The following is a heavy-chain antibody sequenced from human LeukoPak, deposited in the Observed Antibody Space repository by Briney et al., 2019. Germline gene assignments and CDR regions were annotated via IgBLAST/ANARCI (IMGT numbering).Heavy chain of an antibody. D-gene: IGHD3-10*01. V-gene: IGHV3-30-3*01. CDR2: ISYDGSNK. Sequence: GGSLRLPCAASGFTFSSYAMHWVRQAPGKGLEWVAVISYDGSNKYYADSVKGRFTISRDNSKNTLYLQMNSLRAEDTAVYYCARDRFGELLSYPLFDYWGQGTLVTVSS. CDR1: GFTFSSYA. CDR3: ARDRFGELLSYPLFDY. J-gene: IGHJ4*02.